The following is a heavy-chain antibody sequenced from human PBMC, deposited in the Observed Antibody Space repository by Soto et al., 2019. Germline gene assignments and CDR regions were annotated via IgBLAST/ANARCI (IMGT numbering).Heavy chain of an antibody. Sequence: ASVKVSCKASGYTFTSYDINWVRQTTGQGLEWMGWMNPNSGNTGYAQKFQGRVTMTRNTSISTAYMELSSLRSEDTAVYYCARGLAYSSSNYYYYYMDVWRKGTTVTVSS. CDR1: GYTFTSYD. J-gene: IGHJ6*03. D-gene: IGHD6-6*01. CDR3: ARGLAYSSSNYYYYYMDV. CDR2: MNPNSGNT. V-gene: IGHV1-8*01.